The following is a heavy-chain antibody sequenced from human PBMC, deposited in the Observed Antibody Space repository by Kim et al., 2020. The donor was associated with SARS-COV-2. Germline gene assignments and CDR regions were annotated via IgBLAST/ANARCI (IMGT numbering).Heavy chain of an antibody. D-gene: IGHD3-22*01. CDR1: GYTFTGYY. J-gene: IGHJ4*02. CDR3: ARADSSGYYALDFDY. Sequence: ASVKVSCKASGYTFTGYYMHWVRQAPGQGLEWMGRINPNSGGTNYAQKFQGRVTMTRDTSISTAYMELSRLRSDDTAVYYCARADSSGYYALDFDYWGQGTLVTVSS. CDR2: INPNSGGT. V-gene: IGHV1-2*06.